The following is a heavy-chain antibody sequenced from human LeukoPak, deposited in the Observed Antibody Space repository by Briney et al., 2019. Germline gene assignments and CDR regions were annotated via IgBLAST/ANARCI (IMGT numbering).Heavy chain of an antibody. Sequence: GGSLRLFCTASGFTFSSHVMTWARQVPGKGLEGVSGISVSGFDTFYADSVKGRFTISRDNSKTSVSLQMNSLRAEDTAMYYCAKVDPATVTPGVFYYYYMDVWGKGTTVTVSS. V-gene: IGHV3-23*01. CDR2: ISVSGFDT. J-gene: IGHJ6*03. CDR3: AKVDPATVTPGVFYYYYMDV. CDR1: GFTFSSHV. D-gene: IGHD4-17*01.